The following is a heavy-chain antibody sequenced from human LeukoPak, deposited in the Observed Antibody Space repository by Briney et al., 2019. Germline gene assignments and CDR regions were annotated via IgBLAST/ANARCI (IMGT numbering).Heavy chain of an antibody. CDR2: INPSGGST. CDR3: ARDPVDYGGNPVNFDY. J-gene: IGHJ4*02. Sequence: ASVKVSCKASGYTFTSYYMHWVRQAPGQGLEWMGIINPSGGSTSYAQKFQGRVTMTRDTSTSTVYMELSSLRSEDTAVYYCARDPVDYGGNPVNFDYWSQGTLVTVSS. V-gene: IGHV1-46*01. D-gene: IGHD4-23*01. CDR1: GYTFTSYY.